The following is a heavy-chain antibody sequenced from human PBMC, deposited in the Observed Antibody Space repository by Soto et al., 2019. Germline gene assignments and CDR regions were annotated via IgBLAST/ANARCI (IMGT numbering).Heavy chain of an antibody. Sequence: GGSLRLSCAASGFTFSSYAMSWVRQAPGKGLEWVAYINPTGSNIYHADSVKGRFTISRDNAKNSLYLQMNSLRAEDTAVYYCGRGAWFDPWGQGTLVTVSS. CDR1: GFTFSSYA. CDR3: GRGAWFDP. CDR2: INPTGSNI. V-gene: IGHV3-21*04. J-gene: IGHJ5*02.